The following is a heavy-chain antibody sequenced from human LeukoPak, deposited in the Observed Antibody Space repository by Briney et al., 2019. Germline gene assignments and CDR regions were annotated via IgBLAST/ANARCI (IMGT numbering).Heavy chain of an antibody. CDR1: GGTFSSYA. Sequence: EASVKVSCKASGGTFSSYAISWVRQAPGQGLEWMGRIIPILGTANYAQKFQGRVTITTDESTSTAYMELSSLRSEGTAVYYCARDGEMATILDYWGQGTLVTVSS. V-gene: IGHV1-69*11. D-gene: IGHD5-24*01. CDR3: ARDGEMATILDY. CDR2: IIPILGTA. J-gene: IGHJ4*02.